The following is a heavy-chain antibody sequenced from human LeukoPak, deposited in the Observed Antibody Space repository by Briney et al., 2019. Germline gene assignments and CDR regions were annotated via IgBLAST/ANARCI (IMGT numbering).Heavy chain of an antibody. V-gene: IGHV3-7*01. D-gene: IGHD2-2*01. Sequence: GGSLRLSRAASGFTFSDYYMSWIRQAPGKGLEWVANIKQDGSEKYYVDSVKGRFTISRDNAKNSLYLQMNSLRAEDTAVYYCARVGGYCSSTSCYDSDYFDYWGQGTLVTVSS. CDR2: IKQDGSEK. J-gene: IGHJ4*02. CDR1: GFTFSDYY. CDR3: ARVGGYCSSTSCYDSDYFDY.